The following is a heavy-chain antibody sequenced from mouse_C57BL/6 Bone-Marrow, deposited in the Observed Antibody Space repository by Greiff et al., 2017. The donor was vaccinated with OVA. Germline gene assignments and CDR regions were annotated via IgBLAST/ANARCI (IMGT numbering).Heavy chain of an antibody. V-gene: IGHV1-53*01. CDR2: INPSNGGT. CDR3: ARGGGYDYDTFAY. D-gene: IGHD2-4*01. Sequence: QVQLQQSGTELVKPGDSVKLSCKASGYTFTSYWMHWVKQRPGQGLEWIGNINPSNGGTNYNEKFKSKATLTVDKSSSTAYMQLSSLTSEDSAVYYCARGGGYDYDTFAYWGQGTLVTVSA. J-gene: IGHJ3*01. CDR1: GYTFTSYW.